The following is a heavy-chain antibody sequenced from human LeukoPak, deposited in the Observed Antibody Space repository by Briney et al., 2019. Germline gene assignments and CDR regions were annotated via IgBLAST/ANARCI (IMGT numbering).Heavy chain of an antibody. D-gene: IGHD1-1*01. J-gene: IGHJ4*02. V-gene: IGHV3-7*01. CDR1: GFTFSSYW. CDR3: ATPTAGTWHFDY. Sequence: GGSLRLSCAASGFTFSSYWMTWVRQAPGKGLEWVANIKQDASERYYVDSVKGRFTISRDNAKSSLYLQMNSLRAEDTAVYYCATPTAGTWHFDYWGQGTLVTVSS. CDR2: IKQDASER.